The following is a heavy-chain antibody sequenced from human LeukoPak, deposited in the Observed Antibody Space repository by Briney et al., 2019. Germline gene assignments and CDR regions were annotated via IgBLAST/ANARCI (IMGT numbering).Heavy chain of an antibody. V-gene: IGHV3-48*03. CDR1: GFTFSSYE. Sequence: PGGSLRLSCAASGFTFSSYEMNWVRQAPGKGLEWVSYISSSGSTIYYADSVKGRFTISRDNAKNSLYLQMNRLRAEDTAVYYCARDHRSFSAAGTYYFDYWGQGTLVTVSS. D-gene: IGHD6-13*01. CDR2: ISSSGSTI. CDR3: ARDHRSFSAAGTYYFDY. J-gene: IGHJ4*02.